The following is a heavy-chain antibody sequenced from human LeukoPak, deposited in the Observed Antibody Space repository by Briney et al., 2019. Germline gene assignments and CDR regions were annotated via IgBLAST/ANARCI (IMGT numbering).Heavy chain of an antibody. CDR2: IYHSGST. Sequence: PSQTLSLTCAVSGGSISSGGYSWSWIRQPPGKGLEWIGYIYHSGSTYYNPSFKSRVTISVDRSKNQFSLKLSSVTAADTAVYYCARAYGDYVDWFDPWGQGTLVTVSS. J-gene: IGHJ5*02. CDR3: ARAYGDYVDWFDP. CDR1: GGSISSGGYS. V-gene: IGHV4-30-2*01. D-gene: IGHD4-17*01.